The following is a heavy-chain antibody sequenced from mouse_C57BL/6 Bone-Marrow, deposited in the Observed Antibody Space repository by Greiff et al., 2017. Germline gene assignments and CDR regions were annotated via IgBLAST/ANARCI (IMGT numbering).Heavy chain of an antibody. CDR2: INPNNGGT. CDR3: ARWGSSYDFDS. J-gene: IGHJ2*01. D-gene: IGHD1-1*01. Sequence: EVQLQQSGPELVKPGASVKIPCKASGYTFTDYNMDWVKQSHGKSLEWIGDINPNNGGTIYNQKFKGKATLTVDKSSSTAYMELRSLTSEDTAVYYCARWGSSYDFDSWGQGTTRTVSS. CDR1: GYTFTDYN. V-gene: IGHV1-18*01.